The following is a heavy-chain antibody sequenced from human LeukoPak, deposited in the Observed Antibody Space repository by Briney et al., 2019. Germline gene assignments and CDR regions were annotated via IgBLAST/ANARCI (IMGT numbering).Heavy chain of an antibody. D-gene: IGHD3-10*01. CDR1: GYTFTSYD. V-gene: IGHV1-8*01. Sequence: GASVKVSCKASGYTFTSYDINWVRQATGQGPEWMGWMNPNSANTGYAQKFQGRVTMTRNTSISTAYMELSSLRSEDTAVYYCARAGSGRYYYYMDVWGKGTTVTVSS. CDR2: MNPNSANT. J-gene: IGHJ6*03. CDR3: ARAGSGRYYYYMDV.